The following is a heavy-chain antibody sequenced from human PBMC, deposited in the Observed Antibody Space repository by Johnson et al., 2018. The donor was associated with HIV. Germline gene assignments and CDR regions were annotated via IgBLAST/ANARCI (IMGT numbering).Heavy chain of an antibody. CDR1: GVTFSSHA. CDR3: ARERPAYSSSSSHAFDI. D-gene: IGHD6-6*01. V-gene: IGHV3-30-3*01. Sequence: VQLVESGGGVVQPGRSLRLSCAASGVTFSSHAMHWVRQAPGKGLDWVTVISYDGSNKYYADSVKGRFTISRDNSKNTLYLQMNSLRAEDTAVYYCARERPAYSSSSSHAFDIWGQGTMVTVSS. J-gene: IGHJ3*02. CDR2: ISYDGSNK.